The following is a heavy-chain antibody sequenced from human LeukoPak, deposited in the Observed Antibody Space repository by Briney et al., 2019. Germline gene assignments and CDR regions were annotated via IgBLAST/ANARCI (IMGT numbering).Heavy chain of an antibody. J-gene: IGHJ4*02. CDR1: GFTFSSYA. V-gene: IGHV3-30-3*01. CDR3: ARYGDIVVVPAVPYYFDY. Sequence: GRSLRLSCAASGFTFSSYAMHWVRQAPGKGLEWVAVISYDGSNKYYADSVKGRFTISRDNSKNTLYLQMNSLRAEDTAVYYCARYGDIVVVPAVPYYFDYWGQGTLVTVSS. D-gene: IGHD2-2*01. CDR2: ISYDGSNK.